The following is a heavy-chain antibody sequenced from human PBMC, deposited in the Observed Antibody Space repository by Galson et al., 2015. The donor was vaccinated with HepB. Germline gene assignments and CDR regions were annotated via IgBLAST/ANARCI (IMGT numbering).Heavy chain of an antibody. Sequence: SLRLSCAASGFTFSSYSMNWVRQAPGKGLEWVSSISSSSSYIYYADSVKGRFTISRDNAKNSLYLQMNSLRAEDTAVYYCAREGQWLVHYYYCGMDVWGQGTTVTVSS. V-gene: IGHV3-21*01. D-gene: IGHD6-19*01. CDR1: GFTFSSYS. CDR2: ISSSSSYI. CDR3: AREGQWLVHYYYCGMDV. J-gene: IGHJ6*02.